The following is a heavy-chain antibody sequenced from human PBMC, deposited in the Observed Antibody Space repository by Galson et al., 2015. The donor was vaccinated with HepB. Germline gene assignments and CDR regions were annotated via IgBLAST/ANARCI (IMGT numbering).Heavy chain of an antibody. J-gene: IGHJ6*02. V-gene: IGHV4-34*01. CDR2: FSHRGST. CDR3: ARGNDFRSGTFYSSYGLDV. Sequence: QVQLQESGPGLVKPSETLSLTCAVYGGSFSGYYWSWIRQPPGKGLEWIGEFSHRGSTNYNPSLKSRVSISVDTSKTQFSLKLSSVTAADTAVYSCARGNDFRSGTFYSSYGLDVWGQGTTVTVSS. CDR1: GGSFSGYY. D-gene: IGHD3-3*01.